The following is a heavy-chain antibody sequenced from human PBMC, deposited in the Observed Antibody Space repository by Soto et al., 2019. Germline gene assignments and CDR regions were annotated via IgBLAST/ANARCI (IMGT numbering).Heavy chain of an antibody. CDR1: GDFISTYF. CDR2: IHYGGSP. Sequence: SETLSLTCTVSGDFISTYFWTGIRQPPGKELEWIGYIHYGGSPNYNPSLKSRVTISVDTSKNQFSLKLTSVTAADTAVYYCARDKITGLFDYWGQGTLVTVSS. J-gene: IGHJ4*02. V-gene: IGHV4-59*12. D-gene: IGHD2-8*02. CDR3: ARDKITGLFDY.